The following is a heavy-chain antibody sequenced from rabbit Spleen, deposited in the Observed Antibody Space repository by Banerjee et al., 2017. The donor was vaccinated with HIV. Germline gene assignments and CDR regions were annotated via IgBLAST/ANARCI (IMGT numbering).Heavy chain of an antibody. CDR2: IYSSSGST. V-gene: IGHV1S43*01. CDR3: ARGDVYGNHGYDL. D-gene: IGHD6-1*01. J-gene: IGHJ6*01. Sequence: QEQLVESGGGLVKPEESLTLTCTASGFSFSNKAVMCWVRQAPGKGLELIACIYSSSGSTWYASWVNGRFTISSSTSLNTLTLRMTSLTAADTATYFCARGDVYGNHGYDLWGPGTLVTVS. CDR1: GFSFSNKAV.